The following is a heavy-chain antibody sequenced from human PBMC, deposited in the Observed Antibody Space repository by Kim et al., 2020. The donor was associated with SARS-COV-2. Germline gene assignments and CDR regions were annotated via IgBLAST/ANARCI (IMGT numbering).Heavy chain of an antibody. Sequence: SETLSLTCTVSGGSMRNYYWNWIRQAPGKGLEWIGYVYYTGSTNYNPSLKTRVTISVDMSKNQFSLRLTSVTAAATAIYYCARDLRDGDNSNYFDSWGQG. J-gene: IGHJ4*02. CDR1: GGSMRNYY. V-gene: IGHV4-59*12. CDR2: VYYTGST. CDR3: ARDLRDGDNSNYFDS. D-gene: IGHD1-1*01.